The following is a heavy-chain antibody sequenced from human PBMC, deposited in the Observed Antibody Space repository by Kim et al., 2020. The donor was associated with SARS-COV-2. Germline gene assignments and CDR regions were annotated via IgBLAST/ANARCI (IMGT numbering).Heavy chain of an antibody. J-gene: IGHJ4*02. CDR1: GFNFRKFW. Sequence: GGSLRLSCGLSGFNFRKFWLSWVRQAPGKGLEWLANINDDGKEKKYADSVGGRFTNSRDNDRALLLLHMFSVRAEDTAIYYCARAVPSIPDTLDYWGQGALVTVSS. D-gene: IGHD2-2*02. V-gene: IGHV3-7*03. CDR2: INDDGKEK. CDR3: ARAVPSIPDTLDY.